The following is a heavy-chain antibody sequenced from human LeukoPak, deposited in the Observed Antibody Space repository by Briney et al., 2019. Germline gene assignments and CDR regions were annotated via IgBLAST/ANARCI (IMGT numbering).Heavy chain of an antibody. CDR3: AKDSYSKGDY. CDR2: ISSSSSYI. CDR1: GFTVSSNY. D-gene: IGHD4-4*01. Sequence: GGSLRLSCAASGFTVSSNYMSWVRQAPGKGLEWVSSISSSSSYIYYADSVKGRFTISRDNAKNSLYLQMNSLRAEDTAVYYCAKDSYSKGDYWGQGTLVTVSS. J-gene: IGHJ4*02. V-gene: IGHV3-21*01.